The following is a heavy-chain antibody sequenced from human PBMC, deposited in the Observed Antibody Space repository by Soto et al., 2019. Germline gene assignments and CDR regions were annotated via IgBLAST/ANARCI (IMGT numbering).Heavy chain of an antibody. CDR2: IIPIFGTA. Sequence: SVKVSCKASGGTFSSYAISWVRQAPGQGLEWMGGIIPIFGTANYAQKFQGRVTITADESTSTAYMELSSLRSEDTAVYYCAKISMVGGGDGMAVGRRGTTVTVS. V-gene: IGHV1-69*13. CDR3: AKISMVGGGDGMAV. D-gene: IGHD3-10*01. J-gene: IGHJ6*02. CDR1: GGTFSSYA.